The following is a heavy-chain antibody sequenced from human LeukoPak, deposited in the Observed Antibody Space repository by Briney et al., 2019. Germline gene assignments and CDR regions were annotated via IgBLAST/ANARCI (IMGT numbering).Heavy chain of an antibody. CDR3: ARFNCSSTSCFDAFDI. J-gene: IGHJ3*02. V-gene: IGHV5-51*01. CDR1: GYSFTSYR. D-gene: IGHD2-2*01. Sequence: GESLKISCKGSGYSFTSYRIGWVRQMPGKGLEWMGIIYPGDSDTRYSPSFQGQVTISADKSISTAYLQWSSLKASDTAMYYCARFNCSSTSCFDAFDIWGQGTMVTVSS. CDR2: IYPGDSDT.